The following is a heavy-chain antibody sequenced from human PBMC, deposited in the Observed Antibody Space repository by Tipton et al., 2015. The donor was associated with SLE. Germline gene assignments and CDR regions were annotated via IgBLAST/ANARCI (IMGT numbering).Heavy chain of an antibody. J-gene: IGHJ6*02. CDR1: GGSISNYY. CDR2: IYDSGNT. D-gene: IGHD3/OR15-3a*01. Sequence: TLSLTCTVSGGSISNYYWSWIRQPPGKGLEWIGFIYDSGNTNSSPSLKSRVTMSVDTSKNHFSLNLSAVTAADTAVYYCVRSNYDFWTATDRGMDVWGQGTPVAVSS. CDR3: VRSNYDFWTATDRGMDV. V-gene: IGHV4-59*01.